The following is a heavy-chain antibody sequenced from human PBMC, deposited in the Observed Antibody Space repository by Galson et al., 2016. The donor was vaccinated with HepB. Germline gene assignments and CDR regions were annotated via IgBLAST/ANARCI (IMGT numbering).Heavy chain of an antibody. D-gene: IGHD3-22*01. CDR3: ARDRQKYYDDSSGYYYDPFSDY. J-gene: IGHJ4*02. Sequence: SLRLSCAASGFTFSSYGMHWVRQAPGKGLEWVAVIWYDGSNKYYADSVKGRFTISRDNSKNTLYLQMNSLRAEDTAVYYCARDRQKYYDDSSGYYYDPFSDYWGQGTLVTVSS. CDR1: GFTFSSYG. V-gene: IGHV3-33*01. CDR2: IWYDGSNK.